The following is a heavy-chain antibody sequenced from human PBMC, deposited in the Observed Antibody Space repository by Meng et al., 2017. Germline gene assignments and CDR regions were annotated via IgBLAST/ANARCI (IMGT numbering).Heavy chain of an antibody. J-gene: IGHJ4*02. CDR3: ASVVRGVINFDY. CDR2: IYYSGST. CDR1: CWSFSAYD. Sequence: QVQLLVSGAGMLTPSEHLFLTCAVYCWSFSAYDWNSIRQPPGKGLEWIGYIYYSGSTYYNPSLKSRVTISVDTSKNQFSLKLSSVTAAYTAVYYCASVVRGVINFDYWGQGTLVTVSS. V-gene: IGHV4-34*01. D-gene: IGHD3-10*02.